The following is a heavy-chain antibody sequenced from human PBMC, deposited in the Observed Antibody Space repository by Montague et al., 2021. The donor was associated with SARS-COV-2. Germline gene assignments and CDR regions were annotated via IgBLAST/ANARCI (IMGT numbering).Heavy chain of an antibody. J-gene: IGHJ4*02. CDR2: IWYDGSNK. V-gene: IGHV3-33*01. D-gene: IGHD3-10*01. Sequence: SLKLSCAASGFTFSSYGMHWVRQAPGKGLEWVAVIWYDGSNKYYADSVKGRFTISRDNSKNTLYLQMNSLRAEDTAVYYCARDEENGSIDYWGQGTLVTVSS. CDR3: ARDEENGSIDY. CDR1: GFTFSSYG.